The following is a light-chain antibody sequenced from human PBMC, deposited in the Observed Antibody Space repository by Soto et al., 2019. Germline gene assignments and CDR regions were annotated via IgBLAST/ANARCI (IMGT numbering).Light chain of an antibody. CDR1: QSISSY. V-gene: IGKV1-39*01. J-gene: IGKJ3*01. CDR3: QQSYSTPKT. CDR2: AAS. Sequence: DIQMTQSPSSLSASVGDRVTITCRASQSISSYLNLYQQKPGKAPKLLIYAASSLQSGVPSRFSGSGSGTDFTLTISSLQPKDFATYYCQQSYSTPKTFGPGTKVDI.